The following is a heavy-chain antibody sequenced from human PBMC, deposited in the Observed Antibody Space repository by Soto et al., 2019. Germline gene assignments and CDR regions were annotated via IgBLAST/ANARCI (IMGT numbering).Heavy chain of an antibody. CDR2: ISGSGGST. CDR1: GFTFSSYA. J-gene: IGHJ6*03. CDR3: AKDWDRYYYGSGSYYWMKNYYYMDV. D-gene: IGHD3-10*01. Sequence: GSLRLSCAASGFTFSSYAMSWVRQAPGKGLEWVSAISGSGGSTYYADSVKGRFTISRDNSKNTLYLQMNSLGAEDTAVYYCAKDWDRYYYGSGSYYWMKNYYYMDVWGKGTTVTVSS. V-gene: IGHV3-23*01.